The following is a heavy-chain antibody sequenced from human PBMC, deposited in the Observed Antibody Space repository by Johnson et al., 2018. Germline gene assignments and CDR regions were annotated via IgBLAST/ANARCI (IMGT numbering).Heavy chain of an antibody. J-gene: IGHJ6*02. Sequence: VQLVQSGGGLVKPGGSLRLSCAASGFTFSSYWMHWVRQAPGKGLVWVSRINSDGSSTSYADSVKGRFTISRDNAKNTLYLQMNRLRAEDTAVYYCTKGGRAHMDVWGQGTTVTVSS. V-gene: IGHV3-74*02. CDR1: GFTFSSYW. CDR2: INSDGSST. D-gene: IGHD1-26*01. CDR3: TKGGRAHMDV.